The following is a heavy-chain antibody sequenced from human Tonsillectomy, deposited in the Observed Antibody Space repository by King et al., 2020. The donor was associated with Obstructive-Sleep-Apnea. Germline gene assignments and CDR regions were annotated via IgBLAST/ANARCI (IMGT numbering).Heavy chain of an antibody. CDR3: ARSKGIKTVAFDI. Sequence: VQLQESGPGLVKPPETLSLTCAVSGGSISDTKWWSWVRQPPGKGLEWIGEMYHGGDINYNPSLKSRVTISIDTSKNQFSLKLNSVTAADTAVYYCARSKGIKTVAFDIWGQGTMVTVSS. CDR2: MYHGGDI. V-gene: IGHV4-4*03. CDR1: GGSISDTKW. J-gene: IGHJ3*02. D-gene: IGHD2-21*02.